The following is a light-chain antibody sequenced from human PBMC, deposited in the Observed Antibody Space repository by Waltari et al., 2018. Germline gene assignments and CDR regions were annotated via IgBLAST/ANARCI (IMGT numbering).Light chain of an antibody. CDR3: CSYAGRSTLV. J-gene: IGLJ3*02. CDR1: SSAVGASIP. V-gene: IGLV2-23*02. Sequence: QSALTQPASVSGSPGQSITISCTGTSSAVGASIPWYQQHPGKAPTLMIYEVNKRPSGVSNRFSGSKSDNTASLTISGLQAEDEADYYCCSYAGRSTLVFGGGTNLTVL. CDR2: EVN.